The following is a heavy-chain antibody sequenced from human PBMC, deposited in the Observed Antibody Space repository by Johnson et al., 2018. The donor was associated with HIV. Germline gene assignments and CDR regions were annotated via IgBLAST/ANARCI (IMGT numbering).Heavy chain of an antibody. CDR2: ISHDGNKI. V-gene: IGHV3-30*03. Sequence: LSCEVSGFNFRDYGMHLVRQAPGKGLDWLAVISHDGNKIFYADSVKGRFTISRDNSKNTLYLHMKSLRVEDTALYYCARVPGSRAGDAFDVWGTGTMVTVSS. CDR1: GFNFRDYG. CDR3: ARVPGSRAGDAFDV. J-gene: IGHJ3*01. D-gene: IGHD1-1*01.